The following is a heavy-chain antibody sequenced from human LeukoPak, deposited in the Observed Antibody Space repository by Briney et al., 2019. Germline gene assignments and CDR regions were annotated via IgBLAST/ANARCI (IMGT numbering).Heavy chain of an antibody. D-gene: IGHD3-16*02. J-gene: IGHJ4*02. CDR2: ISYDGSNK. CDR3: AKDQVITFGGVIVK. Sequence: GGSLRLSCAASGFTFRDYAMHWVRKAPGKGLEWVAVISYDGSNKYYADSVKGRFTISRDNSKNTLYLQMNSLRAEDTAVYYCAKDQVITFGGVIVKWGQGTLVTVSS. V-gene: IGHV3-30*04. CDR1: GFTFRDYA.